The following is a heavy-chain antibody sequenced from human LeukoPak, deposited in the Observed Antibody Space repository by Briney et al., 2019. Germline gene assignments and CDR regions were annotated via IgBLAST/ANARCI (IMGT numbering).Heavy chain of an antibody. D-gene: IGHD1-26*01. Sequence: GGSLRLSCAASGFTFSDYYTSWIRQAPGKGLEWVSYISSSGSTIYYADSVKGRFTISRDNAKNSLYLQMNSLRAEDTAVYYCARVTGATTHWFDPWGQGTLVTVSS. CDR1: GFTFSDYY. CDR2: ISSSGSTI. V-gene: IGHV3-11*01. CDR3: ARVTGATTHWFDP. J-gene: IGHJ5*02.